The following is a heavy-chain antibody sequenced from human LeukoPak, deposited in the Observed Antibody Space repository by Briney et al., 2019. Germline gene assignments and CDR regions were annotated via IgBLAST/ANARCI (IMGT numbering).Heavy chain of an antibody. CDR1: GFTFSDYY. CDR2: MSSSGSTI. J-gene: IGHJ6*03. CDR3: ARTSGGYSYGPEGYFYYYYMDV. Sequence: GWSLRLSCAASGFTFSDYYMSWIGQAPGTGLAWDSYMSSSGSTIYYADSVKGRFTISRDNAKNSLYLQMNSLRVEDSAVYYCARTSGGYSYGPEGYFYYYYMDVWGKGTTVTVSS. V-gene: IGHV3-11*04. D-gene: IGHD5-18*01.